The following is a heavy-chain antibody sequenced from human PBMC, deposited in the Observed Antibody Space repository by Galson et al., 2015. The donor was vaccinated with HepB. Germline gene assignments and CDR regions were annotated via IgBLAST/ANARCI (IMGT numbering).Heavy chain of an antibody. CDR2: INLNGGST. CDR3: ARERIAVAGTESELNWFDA. D-gene: IGHD6-19*01. CDR1: GYTFISYY. J-gene: IGHJ5*02. Sequence: SVKVSCKASGYTFISYYMHWVRQAPGQGLEWMGIINLNGGSTSYAQTFQGRVTMTRDTSTSTVYMELSSLRSEDTAVYYCARERIAVAGTESELNWFDAWGQGTLVTVSS. V-gene: IGHV1-46*03.